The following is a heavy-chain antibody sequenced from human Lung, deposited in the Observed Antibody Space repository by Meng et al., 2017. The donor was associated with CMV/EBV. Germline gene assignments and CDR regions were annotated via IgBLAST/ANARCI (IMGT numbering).Heavy chain of an antibody. D-gene: IGHD6-19*01. CDR3: ATGVADFEY. CDR2: MNPNRGTT. Sequence: GRRWRAGGEGKKPGASVKVSCKASGYTFTSYDINWVRQGTGQGLEWMGWMNPNRGTTGYAQKFQGRVTMTRNISKSTAYMDLSSLRSEDTAVYYCATGVADFEYWGQGTLVTVSS. V-gene: IGHV1-8*01. CDR1: GYTFTSYD. J-gene: IGHJ4*02.